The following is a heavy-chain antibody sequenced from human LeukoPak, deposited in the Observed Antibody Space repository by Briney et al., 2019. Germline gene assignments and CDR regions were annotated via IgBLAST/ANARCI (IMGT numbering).Heavy chain of an antibody. CDR3: AKDRGAPNWFDP. Sequence: GGSLRLSCAASGFTFSSYEMNWVRQAPGKGLEWVSYISSSGSTIYYADSVKGRFTISRDNSKNTLYLQMNSLRAEDTAVYYCAKDRGAPNWFDPWGQGTLVTVSS. J-gene: IGHJ5*02. V-gene: IGHV3-48*03. CDR2: ISSSGSTI. D-gene: IGHD3-10*01. CDR1: GFTFSSYE.